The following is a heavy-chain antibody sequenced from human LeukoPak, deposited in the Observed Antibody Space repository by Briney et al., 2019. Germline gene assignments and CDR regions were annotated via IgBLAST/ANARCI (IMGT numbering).Heavy chain of an antibody. Sequence: ASETLSLTCAVSGGSISSGGYSWSSIRQPPGKGLEWIGYIYHSGSTYYNPSLKSRVTISVDRSKNQFSLKLSSVTAADTAVYYCARDLQAVAGYDYWGQGTLVTVSS. J-gene: IGHJ4*02. CDR3: ARDLQAVAGYDY. D-gene: IGHD6-19*01. CDR1: GGSISSGGYS. V-gene: IGHV4-30-2*01. CDR2: IYHSGST.